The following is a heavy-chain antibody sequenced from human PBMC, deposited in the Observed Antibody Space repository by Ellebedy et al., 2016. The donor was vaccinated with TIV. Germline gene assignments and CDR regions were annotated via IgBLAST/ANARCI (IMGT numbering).Heavy chain of an antibody. D-gene: IGHD2-2*01. Sequence: GESLKISCAASGFTFSNAWMNWVRQAPGKGLEWVAVIWYDGSNKYYADSVKGRFTISRDNSKNTLYLQMNSLRAEDTAVYYCARDRVVVVPAAMFDYWGQGTLVTVSS. CDR3: ARDRVVVVPAAMFDY. CDR1: GFTFSNAW. J-gene: IGHJ4*02. CDR2: IWYDGSNK. V-gene: IGHV3-33*08.